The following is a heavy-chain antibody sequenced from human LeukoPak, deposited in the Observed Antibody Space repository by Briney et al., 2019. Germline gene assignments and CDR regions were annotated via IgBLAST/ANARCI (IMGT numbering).Heavy chain of an antibody. D-gene: IGHD4-23*01. CDR2: IYYSGSI. V-gene: IGHV4-59*01. CDR3: ARDLYGGNSGYFDY. J-gene: IGHJ4*02. Sequence: SETLSLTCTVSGGSISSYYWSWIRQPPGKGLEWIGYIYYSGSIKYNPSLKSRVTISIDTSKNQLSLKLSSVTAADTAVYYCARDLYGGNSGYFDYWGRGTLVTVSS. CDR1: GGSISSYY.